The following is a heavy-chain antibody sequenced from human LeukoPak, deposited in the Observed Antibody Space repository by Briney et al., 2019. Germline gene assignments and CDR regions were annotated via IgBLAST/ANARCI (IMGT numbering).Heavy chain of an antibody. D-gene: IGHD6-19*01. Sequence: PGGSLRLSCAAPGFNFRSYAMSWVRQAPGKGLEWVSTVTGGAVATYYADSVRGRHTISRDNSKNTLYLQMNSLRAEDTAVYYCARDSPLKGYNSGWATNSFDFWGQGTLVTVSS. CDR3: ARDSPLKGYNSGWATNSFDF. J-gene: IGHJ4*02. CDR2: VTGGAVAT. CDR1: GFNFRSYA. V-gene: IGHV3-23*01.